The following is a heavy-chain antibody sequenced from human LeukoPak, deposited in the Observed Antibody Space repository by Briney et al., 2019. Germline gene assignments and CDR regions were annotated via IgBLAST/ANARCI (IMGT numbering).Heavy chain of an antibody. J-gene: IGHJ4*02. CDR3: AKNDATRDGYLDY. CDR1: GFTFSSYG. CDR2: TSYDGSNK. V-gene: IGHV3-30*18. Sequence: GRSLTLSCAASGFTFSSYGLHWVRQAPGKGLEWVAVTSYDGSNKYYADSVKGRFTISRDNSKNTLYLQMNSLRAEDTAVYYYAKNDATRDGYLDYWGQGTLVTVSS. D-gene: IGHD5-24*01.